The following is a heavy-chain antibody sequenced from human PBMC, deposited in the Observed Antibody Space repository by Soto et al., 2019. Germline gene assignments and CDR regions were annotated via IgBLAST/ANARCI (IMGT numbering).Heavy chain of an antibody. V-gene: IGHV1-18*01. CDR1: GYTFTSYG. D-gene: IGHD4-17*01. CDR3: ARDPYDYGDYVGSAFDI. Sequence: SVKVSCKASGYTFTSYGISWVRQAPGQGLEWMGWISAYNGNTNYAQKLQGRVTMTTDTSTSTAYMELRSLRSDDTAVYYCARDPYDYGDYVGSAFDIWGQGTMVTVSS. CDR2: ISAYNGNT. J-gene: IGHJ3*02.